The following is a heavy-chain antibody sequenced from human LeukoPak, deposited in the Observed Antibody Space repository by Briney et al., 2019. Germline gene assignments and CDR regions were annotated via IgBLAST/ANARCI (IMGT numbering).Heavy chain of an antibody. CDR3: ARASSATKIGN. J-gene: IGHJ4*02. D-gene: IGHD6-25*01. V-gene: IGHV4-34*01. CDR2: INHSGST. Sequence: SETLSLTCAVYGGSFSGYYWTWIRQPPGKGLEWIGEINHSGSTNYNPSLKSRVTISVHTSQKQLSLKLSSVTAADTAVYYCARASSATKIGNWGQGTLVTVSS. CDR1: GGSFSGYY.